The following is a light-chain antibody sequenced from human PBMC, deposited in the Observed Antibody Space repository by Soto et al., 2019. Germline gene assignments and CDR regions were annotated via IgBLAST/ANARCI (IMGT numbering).Light chain of an antibody. Sequence: DMVWTQSPLSLPVTPGEPASISCRSSQSLLHSNGNIYLDWYLQKPGQSPQLLIYLGFIGASGVPDRFSGSGSGTDFTLKITRVEAEDVGVYYCMQAIQAPRTFGLGTKVEIK. CDR3: MQAIQAPRT. CDR2: LGF. V-gene: IGKV2-28*01. J-gene: IGKJ1*01. CDR1: QSLLHSNGNIY.